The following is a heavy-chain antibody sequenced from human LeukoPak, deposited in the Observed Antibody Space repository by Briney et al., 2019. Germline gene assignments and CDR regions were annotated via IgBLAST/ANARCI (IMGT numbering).Heavy chain of an antibody. V-gene: IGHV1-46*01. CDR3: AREMVRYCSSTSCYPNSFDI. J-gene: IGHJ3*02. D-gene: IGHD2-2*01. CDR2: INPSGGST. Sequence: ASVKVSCKASGYTFTSYYMHWVRQAPGQGLKWMGIINPSGGSTSYAQKFQGRVTMTRDMSTSTVYMELSSLRSEDTAVYYCAREMVRYCSSTSCYPNSFDIWGQGTMVTVSS. CDR1: GYTFTSYY.